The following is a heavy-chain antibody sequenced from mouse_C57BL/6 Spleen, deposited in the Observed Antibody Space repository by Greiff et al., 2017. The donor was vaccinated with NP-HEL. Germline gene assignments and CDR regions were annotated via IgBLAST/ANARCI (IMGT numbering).Heavy chain of an antibody. V-gene: IGHV1-5*01. Sequence: EVKLQESGTVLARPGASVKMSCKPSGYNFTSYWMHWVKQRPGQGLEWIGAIYPGNSDTSYNQKFKGKAKLTAVTSASTAYLELSSLTNEDSAVYDCTRRTTVVGWYFDVWGTGTTVTVSS. CDR2: IYPGNSDT. CDR3: TRRTTVVGWYFDV. D-gene: IGHD1-1*01. CDR1: GYNFTSYW. J-gene: IGHJ1*03.